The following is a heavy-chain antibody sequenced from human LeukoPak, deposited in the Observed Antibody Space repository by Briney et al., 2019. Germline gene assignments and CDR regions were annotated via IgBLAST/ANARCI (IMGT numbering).Heavy chain of an antibody. D-gene: IGHD2-2*01. CDR2: IRYDGSNK. V-gene: IGHV3-30*02. Sequence: GGSLRLSCAASGFTFSSYGMHWVRQAPGKGLEWVAFIRYDGSNKYYADSVKGRFTISRDNSKNTLYLQMNSLRAEDTAVYYCAKLKSSTTPFDYWGQGTLVTVSS. J-gene: IGHJ4*02. CDR3: AKLKSSTTPFDY. CDR1: GFTFSSYG.